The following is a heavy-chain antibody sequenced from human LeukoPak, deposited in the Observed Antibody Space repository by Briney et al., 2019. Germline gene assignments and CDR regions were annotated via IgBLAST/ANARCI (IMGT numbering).Heavy chain of an antibody. CDR2: IFYSGST. J-gene: IGHJ3*02. CDR1: GGSISSSSYY. Sequence: SETLSLTCTVSGGSISSSSYYWGWIRQPPGKALEWIGNIFYSGSTYYNPSLKSRLTISVDTSKKQFSLKLSSVTAADTAVYYCARVRRYYYDSSVQGAFDIWGQGTMVTVS. CDR3: ARVRRYYYDSSVQGAFDI. V-gene: IGHV4-39*07. D-gene: IGHD3-22*01.